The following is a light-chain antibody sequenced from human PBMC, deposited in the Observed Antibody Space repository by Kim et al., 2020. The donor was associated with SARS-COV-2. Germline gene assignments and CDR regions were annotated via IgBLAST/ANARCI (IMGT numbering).Light chain of an antibody. Sequence: LSPGDRATLSCRASQSVSSHLAWYQQKPGQAPRLLVYDASSRAPGVPARFSGSGSGTDFTLTISSLEPEDFAVYFCQQRYNWPWTFGQGTKVEIK. J-gene: IGKJ1*01. CDR2: DAS. CDR1: QSVSSH. V-gene: IGKV3-11*01. CDR3: QQRYNWPWT.